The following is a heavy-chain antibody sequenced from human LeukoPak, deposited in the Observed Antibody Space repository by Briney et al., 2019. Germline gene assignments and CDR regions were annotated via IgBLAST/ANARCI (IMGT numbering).Heavy chain of an antibody. CDR1: GDSITDINYY. D-gene: IGHD1-1*01. Sequence: SETLSLTCTVSGDSITDINYYWGWIRQPPGKGLEWIATVYYSATTYSTPSLKSRVSISVDSSTNAFSLKLTSVTAADTAVYYCARHPVAGTGTDTWGQGALVTVSS. V-gene: IGHV4-39*07. CDR2: VYYSATT. J-gene: IGHJ5*02. CDR3: ARHPVAGTGTDT.